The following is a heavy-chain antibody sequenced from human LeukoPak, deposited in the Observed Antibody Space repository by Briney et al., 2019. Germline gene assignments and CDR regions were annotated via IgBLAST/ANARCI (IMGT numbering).Heavy chain of an antibody. J-gene: IGHJ4*02. D-gene: IGHD3-3*01. V-gene: IGHV1-18*01. CDR2: ISAYDGNT. CDR3: GRDGVVTPYYFDY. Sequence: GASVKVSCKASGYTFFNYGISWVRQAPGQGLEWIGWISAYDGNTNYAQKLQDRVTVTRDISTSTAYMELRSLRSDDTAVYYCGRDGVVTPYYFDYWGQGTLVTVSS. CDR1: GYTFFNYG.